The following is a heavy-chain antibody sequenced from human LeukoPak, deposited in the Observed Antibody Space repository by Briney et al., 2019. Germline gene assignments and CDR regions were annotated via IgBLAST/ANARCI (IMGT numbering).Heavy chain of an antibody. J-gene: IGHJ6*04. CDR1: GGSISSSNW. D-gene: IGHD3-16*02. Sequence: SETLSLTCAVSGGSISSSNWWSWVRQPPGKGLEWIGEIYHSGSTNYNPSLKSRVTISVDKSKNQFSLKLSSVTAADTAVYYCARDGGDYVWGSYRSEAYYYYGMDVWGKGTTVTVSS. CDR2: IYHSGST. CDR3: ARDGGDYVWGSYRSEAYYYYGMDV. V-gene: IGHV4-4*02.